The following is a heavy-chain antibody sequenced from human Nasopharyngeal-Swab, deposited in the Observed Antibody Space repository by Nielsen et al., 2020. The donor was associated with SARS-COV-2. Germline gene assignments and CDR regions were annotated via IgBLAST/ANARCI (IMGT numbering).Heavy chain of an antibody. CDR3: AKGYTYGPPDYYFDY. D-gene: IGHD5-18*01. Sequence: SETLSLTCAVSGGSISTADFSWNWIRQPPGKGLEWIGYINHHGSTYYNPSLKSRVTISVDRSKNQFSLKLDSVTAADTAVYYCAKGYTYGPPDYYFDYWGQGTLVTVSS. CDR1: GGSISTADFS. CDR2: INHHGST. V-gene: IGHV4-30-2*01. J-gene: IGHJ4*02.